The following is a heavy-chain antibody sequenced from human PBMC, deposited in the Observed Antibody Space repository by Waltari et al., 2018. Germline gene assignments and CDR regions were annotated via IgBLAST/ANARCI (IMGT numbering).Heavy chain of an antibody. CDR2: IHQRASEI. V-gene: IGHV3-7*01. D-gene: IGHD2-2*02. Sequence: EGQVGESGGTWGQPGGSLGLPCAASGFHLSNYWMTWVRQAPGKGLEWVATIHQRASEIYYVDSVKGRFTISRDNARNSLYLQMDSLKDEDTGVYYCARDPPYIDYWGQGTLVTVSS. J-gene: IGHJ4*02. CDR1: GFHLSNYW. CDR3: ARDPPYIDY.